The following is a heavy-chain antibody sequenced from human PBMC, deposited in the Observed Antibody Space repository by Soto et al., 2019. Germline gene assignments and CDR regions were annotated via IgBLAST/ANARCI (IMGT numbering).Heavy chain of an antibody. CDR1: GFTFSSYS. J-gene: IGHJ6*02. Sequence: PGGSLRLSCAASGFTFSSYSMNWVRQAPGKGLEWVSSISSSSSYIYYADSVKGRFTISRDNAKNSLYLQMNSLRAEDTAVYYCARDAGRVVVVPAANHVYYYYYGMDVWGQGTTATVAS. V-gene: IGHV3-21*01. D-gene: IGHD2-2*01. CDR2: ISSSSSYI. CDR3: ARDAGRVVVVPAANHVYYYYYGMDV.